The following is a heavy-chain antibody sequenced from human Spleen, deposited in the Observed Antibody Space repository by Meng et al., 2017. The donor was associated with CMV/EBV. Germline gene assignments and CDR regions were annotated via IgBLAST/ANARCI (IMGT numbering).Heavy chain of an antibody. CDR3: AKDGVAGSSPPG. J-gene: IGHJ4*02. D-gene: IGHD6-6*01. V-gene: IGHV3-23*03. CDR2: IHSGGSNT. CDR1: GFTFSSYS. Sequence: GESLKISCTGSGFTFSSYSMNWVRQAPGKGLEWVSVIHSGGSNTYYADSVKGRFTISRDNSKKTLYLQMNSLRVEDTAVYYCAKDGVAGSSPPGWGQGTLVTVSS.